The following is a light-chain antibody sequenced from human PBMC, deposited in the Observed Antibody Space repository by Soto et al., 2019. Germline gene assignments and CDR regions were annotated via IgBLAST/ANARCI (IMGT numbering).Light chain of an antibody. J-gene: IGKJ1*01. CDR3: QQYNSYCT. CDR2: DAS. Sequence: DIQMTQSPSTLSASVGDRVTITCRASQSISSWFAWYQQKPGKAPKLLIYDASSLESGVPSRFSGSGSGTEFTLTISSLQPDDFATYYCQQYNSYCTFGQGTKVDI. V-gene: IGKV1-5*01. CDR1: QSISSW.